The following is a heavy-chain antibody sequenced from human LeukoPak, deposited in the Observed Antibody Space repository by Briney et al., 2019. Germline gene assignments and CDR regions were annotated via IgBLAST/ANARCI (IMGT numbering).Heavy chain of an antibody. CDR3: AKATYYYDGSGYWIFDN. Sequence: PGGSLGLSCAASGFTLSNYAMSWVRQAPGKGLEWVSAITGGGDIYYADSVKGRFTISRDNSKNTLSLQMNSLRAEDTAVYYCAKATYYYDGSGYWIFDNWGQGTLVAVSS. V-gene: IGHV3-23*01. CDR2: ITGGGDI. CDR1: GFTLSNYA. D-gene: IGHD3-22*01. J-gene: IGHJ4*02.